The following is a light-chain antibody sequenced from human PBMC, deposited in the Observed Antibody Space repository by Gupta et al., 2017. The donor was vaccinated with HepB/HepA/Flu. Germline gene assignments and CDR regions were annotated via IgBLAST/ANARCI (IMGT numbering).Light chain of an antibody. CDR1: SNNVGNQG. CDR2: KNN. CDR3: SAWDSSLSAQV. Sequence: AGLTQPPSVSKGLRQTATRTCLGNSNNVGNQGAAWLQQHQGHPPKLLSYKNNNRPSGISERFSASRSGNTASLTITGLQPEDEADYYCSAWDSSLSAQVFGGGTKLTVL. J-gene: IGLJ2*01. V-gene: IGLV10-54*04.